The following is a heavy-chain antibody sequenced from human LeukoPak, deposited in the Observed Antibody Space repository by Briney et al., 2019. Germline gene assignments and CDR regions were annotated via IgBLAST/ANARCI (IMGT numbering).Heavy chain of an antibody. D-gene: IGHD2-15*01. J-gene: IGHJ4*02. Sequence: ASVKVSCKASGYTFTSYYMHWVRQAPGNGLEWMGGFDPEDGETIYAQKFQGRVTMTEDTSTDTAYMELSSLRSEDTAVYYCATANPDRYCSGDSCSLDYWGQGTLVTVSS. CDR3: ATANPDRYCSGDSCSLDY. CDR2: FDPEDGET. CDR1: GYTFTSYY. V-gene: IGHV1-24*01.